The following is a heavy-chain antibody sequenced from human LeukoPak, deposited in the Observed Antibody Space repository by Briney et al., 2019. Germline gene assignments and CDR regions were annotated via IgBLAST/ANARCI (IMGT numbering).Heavy chain of an antibody. CDR2: INAGNGNT. J-gene: IGHJ4*02. CDR1: GYTFTSYA. CDR3: ARVFHGDYVFDY. Sequence: ASVKVSCKASGYTFTSYAMHWVRQAPGQRLEWMGWINAGNGNTKYSQKFQGRVTITRDTSASTAYMELSSLRSEGTAVYYCARVFHGDYVFDYWGQGTLVTVSS. D-gene: IGHD4-17*01. V-gene: IGHV1-3*01.